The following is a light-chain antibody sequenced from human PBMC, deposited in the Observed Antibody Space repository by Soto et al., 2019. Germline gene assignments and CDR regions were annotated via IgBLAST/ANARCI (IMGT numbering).Light chain of an antibody. J-gene: IGLJ1*01. CDR3: CSFAGSHTYV. V-gene: IGLV1-44*01. CDR1: SSNIGNNT. CDR2: SNN. Sequence: QSVLTQPPSASGTPGQRVTISCSGSSSNIGNNTVNWYQHLPGAAPRLLIYSNNRRPSGVPDRFSGSKSATSASLTISGLQAEDEADYYCCSFAGSHTYVFGTGTKLTVL.